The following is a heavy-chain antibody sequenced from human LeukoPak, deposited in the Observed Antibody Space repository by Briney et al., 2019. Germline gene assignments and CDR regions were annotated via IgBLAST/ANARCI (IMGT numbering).Heavy chain of an antibody. CDR1: GGSISSSSYY. D-gene: IGHD3-16*01. Sequence: SETLSLTCIVSGGSISSSSYYWGCIRQPPGQGLEWVGSIYDSGSTHYHPSLESPVTISVDTSNNYFSLKMRSVTAAATDVYYCARHLFGDMVDFDYLGQGSLVTVSS. CDR3: ARHLFGDMVDFDY. CDR2: IYDSGST. J-gene: IGHJ4*02. V-gene: IGHV4-39*01.